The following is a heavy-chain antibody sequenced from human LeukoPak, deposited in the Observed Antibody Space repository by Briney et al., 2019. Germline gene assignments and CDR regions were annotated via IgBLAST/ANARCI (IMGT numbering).Heavy chain of an antibody. Sequence: GGSLRLSCAASGFTFSNYYMSWIRQAPGKGLEWVSYINSSSSYTNYADSVNGGFTSFRDNAKNSQYLQMNRLSAEETAVYYWAREGSSGYSGYFDLWGRGTLVTVSS. V-gene: IGHV3-11*05. CDR1: GFTFSNYY. D-gene: IGHD3-22*01. CDR3: AREGSSGYSGYFDL. J-gene: IGHJ2*01. CDR2: INSSSSYT.